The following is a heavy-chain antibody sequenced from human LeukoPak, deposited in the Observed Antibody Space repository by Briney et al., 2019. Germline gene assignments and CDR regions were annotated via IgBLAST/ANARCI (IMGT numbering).Heavy chain of an antibody. J-gene: IGHJ4*02. Sequence: GGSLRLSCAASGFTFSSYWMSWVRQAPGKGLEWVANIKQDGSEKYYVDSVKGRFTISRDNAKNSLYLLMNSLRAEDTAVYYCARDRVPTPYYDFWSGYFYGYFDYWGQGTLVTVSS. CDR3: ARDRVPTPYYDFWSGYFYGYFDY. D-gene: IGHD3-3*01. V-gene: IGHV3-7*01. CDR2: IKQDGSEK. CDR1: GFTFSSYW.